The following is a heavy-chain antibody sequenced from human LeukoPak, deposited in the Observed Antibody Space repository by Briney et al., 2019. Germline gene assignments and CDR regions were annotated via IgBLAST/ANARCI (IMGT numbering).Heavy chain of an antibody. CDR2: ISAYNGNT. J-gene: IGHJ4*02. Sequence: GASVKVSCKASGGTFSSYAINWVRQAPGQGLEWMGWISAYNGNTNYAQKLQGRVTMTTDTSASTAYMELSSLRSEDTAVYYCARERSGRYYFDYWGQGTLVTVSS. D-gene: IGHD1-26*01. CDR3: ARERSGRYYFDY. CDR1: GGTFSSYA. V-gene: IGHV1-18*01.